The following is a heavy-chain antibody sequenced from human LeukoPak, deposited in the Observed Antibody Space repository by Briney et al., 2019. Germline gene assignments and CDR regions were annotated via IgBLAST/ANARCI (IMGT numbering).Heavy chain of an antibody. Sequence: GGSLRLSCVASGFTFSSYAMHWVRQAPGKGLEWVAVISYDGSYMSYADSVKGRFTVSRDNSKNTLYVQMNSLRAEDTAVYYCARGQHWRVESHAFDIWGQGTMVTVSS. J-gene: IGHJ3*02. CDR3: ARGQHWRVESHAFDI. V-gene: IGHV3-30*04. CDR2: ISYDGSYM. D-gene: IGHD3-3*01. CDR1: GFTFSSYA.